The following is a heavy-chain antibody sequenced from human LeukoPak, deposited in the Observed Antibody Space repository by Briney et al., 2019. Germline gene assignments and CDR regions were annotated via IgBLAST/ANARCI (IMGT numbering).Heavy chain of an antibody. CDR2: IWYDGTKT. CDR3: VREENAYGDYWGWFDP. J-gene: IGHJ5*02. D-gene: IGHD4-17*01. CDR1: GFTFSNFG. Sequence: PGGSLRLSCAASGFTFSNFGMHWVRQAPGKGLEWVAVIWYDGTKTYYGESVKGRFTISRDNSKNTLYLQMNSLRAEDTALYYCVREENAYGDYWGWFDPWGQGTLVTVSS. V-gene: IGHV3-33*01.